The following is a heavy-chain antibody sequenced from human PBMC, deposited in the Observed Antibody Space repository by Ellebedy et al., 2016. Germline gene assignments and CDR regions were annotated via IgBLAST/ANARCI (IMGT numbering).Heavy chain of an antibody. J-gene: IGHJ6*02. Sequence: SETLSLTCIVSGGSISRYYWSWIRQPPGRGLEWIGNIYYTGTTNYNPSLKSRVTISVDTSKNQFSLKLSSVTAADTAVYYCARVTTSSFSSYYYGMDVWGQGTTVTVSS. CDR2: IYYTGTT. CDR1: GGSISRYY. CDR3: ARVTTSSFSSYYYGMDV. D-gene: IGHD4-17*01. V-gene: IGHV4-59*01.